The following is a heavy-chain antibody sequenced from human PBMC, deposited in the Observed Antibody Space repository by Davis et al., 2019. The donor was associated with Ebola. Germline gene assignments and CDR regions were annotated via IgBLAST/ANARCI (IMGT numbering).Heavy chain of an antibody. CDR3: ARGDIDYDYGGRHYYYGMDV. CDR1: GGSFSSYS. Sequence: AASVKVSCKASGGSFSSYSISWVRQAPGQGLEWMGWMNPNSGNTGYAQKFQGRVTMTRNTSISTAYMELSSLRSEDTAVYYCARGDIDYDYGGRHYYYGMDVWGKGTTVTVSS. V-gene: IGHV1-8*02. CDR2: MNPNSGNT. D-gene: IGHD4-17*01. J-gene: IGHJ6*04.